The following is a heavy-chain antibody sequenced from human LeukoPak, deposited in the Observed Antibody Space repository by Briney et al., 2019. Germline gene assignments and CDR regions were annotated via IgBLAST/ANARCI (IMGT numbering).Heavy chain of an antibody. Sequence: ASVKVSCKASGHTFTVYYIHWVRQAPGQGLEWMGWITLNSGDTKYAQKFQGRVTMTSDTSITTAYMELSSLKFDDTAMYCCAREGELGLNDWGQGTLVTVSS. V-gene: IGHV1-2*02. CDR3: AREGELGLND. CDR1: GHTFTVYY. J-gene: IGHJ4*02. CDR2: ITLNSGDT. D-gene: IGHD7-27*01.